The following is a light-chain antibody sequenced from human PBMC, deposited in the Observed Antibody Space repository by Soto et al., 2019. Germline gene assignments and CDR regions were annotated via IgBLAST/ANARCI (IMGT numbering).Light chain of an antibody. CDR3: QEYKSAT. V-gene: IGKV1-5*01. Sequence: DIQMTQSPSTLSASVGDRVTITCRASQSIRDWLAWYQQKPGKAPNLLIYDASTLQSGVPSRFSGSGSGTEFTLTISSLQPDDFATYYCQEYKSATFGQGTKLEIE. J-gene: IGKJ2*01. CDR2: DAS. CDR1: QSIRDW.